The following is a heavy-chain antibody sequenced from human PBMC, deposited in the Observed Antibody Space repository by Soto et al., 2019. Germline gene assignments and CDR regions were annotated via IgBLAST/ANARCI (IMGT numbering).Heavy chain of an antibody. CDR3: ARALSSAAGLYFDF. Sequence: PSETLSLTCTVSGVSISSGGHYWSWIRQTPGKGLEWVGYIQVSGDTFYNPSLEGRVSMSVDTSNNQFSLKLSSLTAADTAVYYCARALSSAAGLYFDFWGQGTLVTVS. CDR2: IQVSGDT. V-gene: IGHV4-30-4*01. J-gene: IGHJ4*02. CDR1: GVSISSGGHY. D-gene: IGHD6-13*01.